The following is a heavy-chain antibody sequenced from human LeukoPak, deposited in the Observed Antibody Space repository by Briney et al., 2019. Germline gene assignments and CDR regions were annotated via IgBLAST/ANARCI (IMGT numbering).Heavy chain of an antibody. Sequence: PSETLSLTCTVSGGSISSYYWSWIRQSPGKGPECIGYIHYTGSTNYNPSLKSRVTISVETSKNQFSLKLKSVTAADTAVYYCARGGYYGSGNDFRFDPWGQGTLVTVSS. D-gene: IGHD3-10*01. J-gene: IGHJ5*02. CDR2: IHYTGST. V-gene: IGHV4-59*01. CDR1: GGSISSYY. CDR3: ARGGYYGSGNDFRFDP.